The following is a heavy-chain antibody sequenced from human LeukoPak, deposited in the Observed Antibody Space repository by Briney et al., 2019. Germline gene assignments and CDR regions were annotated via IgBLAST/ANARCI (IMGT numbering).Heavy chain of an antibody. D-gene: IGHD4-23*01. V-gene: IGHV4-30-4*01. CDR1: GGSISSGDYY. J-gene: IGHJ4*02. Sequence: PSETLSLTCTVSGGSISSGDYYWSWIRQPPGKGLEWVGYIYYSGSTYYNPSLKSRVTISVDTSKNQFSLKLSSVTAADTAVYYCAREVSRWPYYFDYWGQGTLVTVSS. CDR2: IYYSGST. CDR3: AREVSRWPYYFDY.